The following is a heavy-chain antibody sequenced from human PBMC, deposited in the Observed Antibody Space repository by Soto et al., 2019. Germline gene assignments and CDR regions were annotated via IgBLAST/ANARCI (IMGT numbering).Heavy chain of an antibody. J-gene: IGHJ6*02. V-gene: IGHV3-30-3*01. CDR2: ISYDGSNK. Sequence: VQLVESGGGVVQPGRSLRLSCAASGFTFSSYAMHWVRQAPGKGLEWVAVISYDGSNKYYADSVKGRFTISRDNSKNTLYLQMNSLRAEDTAVYYCARGISGGAAAAYYYYGMDVWGQGTTVTVSS. CDR3: ARGISGGAAAAYYYYGMDV. CDR1: GFTFSSYA. D-gene: IGHD6-13*01.